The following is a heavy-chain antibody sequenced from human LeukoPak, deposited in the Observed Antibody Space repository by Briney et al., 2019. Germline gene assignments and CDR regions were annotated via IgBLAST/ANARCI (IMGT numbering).Heavy chain of an antibody. CDR2: IHYSGST. CDR3: ARMYSSSSYFDY. CDR1: GGSTSGYY. V-gene: IGHV4-59*08. Sequence: SETLSLTCTVSGGSTSGYYWNWIRQPPGKGLEWIGSIHYSGSTKYNPTLKSRVTISVDTSKNHSSLKLTSVTAADTAVYYCARMYSSSSYFDYWGQGTLVTVSS. D-gene: IGHD6-6*01. J-gene: IGHJ4*02.